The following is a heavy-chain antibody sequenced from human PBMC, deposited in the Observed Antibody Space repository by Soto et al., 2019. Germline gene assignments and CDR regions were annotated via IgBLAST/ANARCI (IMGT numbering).Heavy chain of an antibody. CDR3: AKARHGSGTYSYFDY. V-gene: IGHV3-30*18. J-gene: IGHJ4*02. CDR2: IWYDGSNK. D-gene: IGHD3-10*01. Sequence: QVQLVESGGGVVQPGRSLRLSCAASGFTFSSYAMHWVRQDPGNGLEWVAVIWYDGSNKNYADSVKGRFTISRDNSKNTLYLQMNSLRTEDTAVYYCAKARHGSGTYSYFDYWGQGILVTVSS. CDR1: GFTFSSYA.